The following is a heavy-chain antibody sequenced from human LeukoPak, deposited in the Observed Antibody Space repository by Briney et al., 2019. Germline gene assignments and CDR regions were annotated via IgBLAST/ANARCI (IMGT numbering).Heavy chain of an antibody. V-gene: IGHV4-61*02. D-gene: IGHD3-10*01. J-gene: IGHJ4*02. Sequence: PSETLSLTCTVSGGSISSGTYYWSWIRQPAGKGLGWIGRIYTSGSTNYNPSLKSRITISVDTSKNQFSLKLSSVTAADTAVYYCARGLKSLRFGEIDYWGQGTLVTVSS. CDR3: ARGLKSLRFGEIDY. CDR2: IYTSGST. CDR1: GGSISSGTYY.